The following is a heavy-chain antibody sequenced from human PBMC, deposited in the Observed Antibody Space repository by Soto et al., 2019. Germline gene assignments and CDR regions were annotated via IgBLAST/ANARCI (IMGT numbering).Heavy chain of an antibody. CDR1: GDSINSDNYY. Sequence: QLQLQESGPGLVKPSEPLSLTCSVSGDSINSDNYYWGWIRQPPRKGLEWIGSIYYRGNTYYNPSLKTRVTISLDKSKSQFSLKRNSVTAAYSAVYFCARLEGLATISYYFDYWGQGTLVTVSS. J-gene: IGHJ4*02. CDR3: ARLEGLATISYYFDY. D-gene: IGHD3-9*01. CDR2: IYYRGNT. V-gene: IGHV4-39*01.